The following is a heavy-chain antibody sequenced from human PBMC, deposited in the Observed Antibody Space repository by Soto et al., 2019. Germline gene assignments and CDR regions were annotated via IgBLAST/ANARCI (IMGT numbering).Heavy chain of an antibody. CDR3: ATLGGYLSVGYYYLWDS. V-gene: IGHV4-39*01. CDR2: INHSGST. J-gene: IGHJ5*01. D-gene: IGHD3-22*01. CDR1: DGSMNSDSSY. Sequence: SETLSLTCRVSDGSMNSDSSYWGWIRQPPGKGLEWIGVINHSGSTYHNLSLKGRVTMSVDASRNQFSLKLTSMTAADTAVYYCATLGGYLSVGYYYLWDSWGQGTLVTVSS.